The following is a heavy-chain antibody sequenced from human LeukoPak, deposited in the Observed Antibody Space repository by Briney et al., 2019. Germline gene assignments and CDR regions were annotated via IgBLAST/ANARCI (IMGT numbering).Heavy chain of an antibody. J-gene: IGHJ4*02. V-gene: IGHV4-39*07. CDR3: ARDRGTWNDDGFDY. Sequence: SETLSLTCTVSGGSISSSSYYWGWIRQPPGKGLEWIGSIYYSGSTYYNPSVKSRVTISVDTSKHQFSRKVSSVTAAATAVYYCARDRGTWNDDGFDYWGQGTLVTVSS. CDR2: IYYSGST. CDR1: GGSISSSSYY. D-gene: IGHD1-1*01.